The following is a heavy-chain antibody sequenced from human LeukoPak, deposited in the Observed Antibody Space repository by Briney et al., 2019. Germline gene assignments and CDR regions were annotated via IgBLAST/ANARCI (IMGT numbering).Heavy chain of an antibody. V-gene: IGHV1-69*13. Sequence: ASVTVSCKASGGTFSSYAISWVRQAPGQGLEWMGGIIPIFGTANYAQKFQGRVTITAGESTSTAYMELSSLRSEDTAVYYCARARTSPIEGAPAFDIWGQGTRVTVSS. CDR3: ARARTSPIEGAPAFDI. CDR1: GGTFSSYA. CDR2: IIPIFGTA. J-gene: IGHJ3*02. D-gene: IGHD1-26*01.